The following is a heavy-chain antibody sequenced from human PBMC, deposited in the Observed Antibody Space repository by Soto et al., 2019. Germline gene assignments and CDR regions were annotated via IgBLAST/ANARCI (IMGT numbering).Heavy chain of an antibody. CDR1: GFTFSSYA. D-gene: IGHD7-27*01. CDR3: AKDYANWGRPAYFDY. J-gene: IGHJ4*02. CDR2: ISGSGGST. V-gene: IGHV3-23*01. Sequence: PGGSLRLSCAASGFTFSSYAMSWVRQAPGKGLEWVSTISGSGGSTYYADSVKGRFTISRDNSKNTLYLQMNSLRAEDTAVYYCAKDYANWGRPAYFDYWGQGTLVTVSS.